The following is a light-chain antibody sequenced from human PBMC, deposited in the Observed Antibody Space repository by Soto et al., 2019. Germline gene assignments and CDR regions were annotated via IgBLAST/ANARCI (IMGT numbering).Light chain of an antibody. J-gene: IGKJ4*01. CDR1: QSLNSY. CDR3: QQRRDWPLT. Sequence: EIVLTQSPATLSLSPGERATLSCRASQSLNSYLAWFQQKPGQAPRLLIYDASNRATGIPARFSGSGSETDLPTTISSLEPADFAVYYCQQRRDWPLTFGGGTKVEIK. CDR2: DAS. V-gene: IGKV3-11*01.